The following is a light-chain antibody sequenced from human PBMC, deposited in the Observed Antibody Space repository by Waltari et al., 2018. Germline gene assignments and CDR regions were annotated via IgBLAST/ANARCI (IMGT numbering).Light chain of an antibody. CDR2: DVS. CDR3: SSYTSSSTLV. CDR1: SSDIGGYNY. V-gene: IGLV2-14*01. Sequence: QSALTQPASVSGSPGQSTTIPCPGTSSDIGGYNYVSWYHTHPDKAPKLMIFDVSNRPSGVSNRFSGSKSGNTASLTISGLQSEDEADYYCSSYTSSSTLVFGTGTKVTVL. J-gene: IGLJ1*01.